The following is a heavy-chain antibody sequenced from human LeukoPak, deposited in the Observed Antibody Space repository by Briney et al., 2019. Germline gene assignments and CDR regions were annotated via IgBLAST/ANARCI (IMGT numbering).Heavy chain of an antibody. CDR1: GFTFSNYA. CDR3: ARAGSGRSPDWFDP. CDR2: ISSSGSTI. J-gene: IGHJ5*02. Sequence: GGSLRLSCAASGFTFSNYAMSWVRQAPGKGLEWVSYISSSGSTIYYADSVKGRFTISRDNAKNSLYLQMNSLRAEDTAVYYCARAGSGRSPDWFDPWGQGTLVTVSS. V-gene: IGHV3-48*03. D-gene: IGHD1-26*01.